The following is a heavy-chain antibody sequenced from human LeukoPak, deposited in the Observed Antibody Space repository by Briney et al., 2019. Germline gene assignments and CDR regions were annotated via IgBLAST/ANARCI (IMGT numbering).Heavy chain of an antibody. J-gene: IGHJ3*02. D-gene: IGHD2-2*01. CDR1: GFTFSNAW. CDR2: IKSRTDGGTT. CDR3: TTSFEDLGYCSSTSCYGDAFDI. V-gene: IGHV3-15*01. Sequence: NPGGSLRLSCAASGFTFSNAWMSWVRQAPGKGLEWVGRIKSRTDGGTTDYAAPVKGRFTISRDDSKNTLYLQMNSLKTEDTAVYYRTTSFEDLGYCSSTSCYGDAFDIWGQGTMVTVSS.